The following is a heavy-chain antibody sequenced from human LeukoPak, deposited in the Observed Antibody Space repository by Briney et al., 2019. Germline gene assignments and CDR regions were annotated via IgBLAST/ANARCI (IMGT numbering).Heavy chain of an antibody. V-gene: IGHV4-34*01. CDR3: ARGPNWIVGATYGY. Sequence: SETLSLTCTVSGGSISSYYWSWIRQPPGKGLEWIGEINHSGSTNYNPSLKSRVTISVDTSKNQFSLKLSSVTAADTAVYYCARGPNWIVGATYGYWGQGTLVTVSS. D-gene: IGHD1-26*01. J-gene: IGHJ4*02. CDR2: INHSGST. CDR1: GGSISSYY.